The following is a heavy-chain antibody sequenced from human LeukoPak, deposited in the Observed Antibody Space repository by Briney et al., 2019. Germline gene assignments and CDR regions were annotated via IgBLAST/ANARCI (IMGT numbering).Heavy chain of an antibody. V-gene: IGHV3-73*01. CDR3: TRPSSRFCSRTGCYWDS. J-gene: IGHJ4*02. D-gene: IGHD2-2*01. CDR1: GFTFGGSG. Sequence: GGSLRLSCVTSGFTFGGSGMHWVRQASGKGLEWVGHIRNKANSYATAYAASVRDGFTISRDDSKNTAFLQMNSLKTEDTAMYYCTRPSSRFCSRTGCYWDSWGQGTLVTVSS. CDR2: IRNKANSYAT.